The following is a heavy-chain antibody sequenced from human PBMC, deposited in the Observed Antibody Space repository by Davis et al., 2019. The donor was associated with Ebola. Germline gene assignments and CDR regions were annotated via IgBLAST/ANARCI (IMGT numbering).Heavy chain of an antibody. V-gene: IGHV3-7*01. CDR3: ARDYYGRKVLDY. J-gene: IGHJ4*02. Sequence: PGGSLRLSCAASGFTFSNYWMTWVRQAPGKGLEWVANIKQDGSDRNYVDSVKGRFTISRDNAKSSLYLRVDSLRAEDTAVYYCARDYYGRKVLDYWGQGTLVTVSS. CDR2: IKQDGSDR. D-gene: IGHD4-23*01. CDR1: GFTFSNYW.